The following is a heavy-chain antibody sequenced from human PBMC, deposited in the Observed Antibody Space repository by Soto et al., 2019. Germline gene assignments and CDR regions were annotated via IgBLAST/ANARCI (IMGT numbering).Heavy chain of an antibody. Sequence: QVQLVESGGGVVQPGRSLRLSCAVSGFTFSDFGMHWVRQAPGKGLDWVAVISYDGTEKYYADSVKGRFTISRDNSKNSLYLQMINLRAEDTSVYYCASVAGTGSYFYYAMDVWGQGTTVTVSS. V-gene: IGHV3-30*03. D-gene: IGHD6-19*01. CDR2: ISYDGTEK. J-gene: IGHJ6*02. CDR3: ASVAGTGSYFYYAMDV. CDR1: GFTFSDFG.